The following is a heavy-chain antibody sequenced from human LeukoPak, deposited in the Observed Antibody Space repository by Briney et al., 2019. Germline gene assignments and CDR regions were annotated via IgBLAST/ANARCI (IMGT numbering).Heavy chain of an antibody. Sequence: SETLSLTCTVSGGSISSYYWSWIRQPAGKGLEWIGRIYTSGSTNYNPSLKSRVTISVDKSKNQFSLKLSSVTAADTAVYYSARGGYDSSGYYNYFDYWGQGTLVTVSS. CDR1: GGSISSYY. CDR3: ARGGYDSSGYYNYFDY. CDR2: IYTSGST. J-gene: IGHJ4*02. V-gene: IGHV4-4*07. D-gene: IGHD3-22*01.